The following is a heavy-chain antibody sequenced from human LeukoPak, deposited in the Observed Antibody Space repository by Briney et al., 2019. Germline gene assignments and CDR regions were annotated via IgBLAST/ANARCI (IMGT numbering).Heavy chain of an antibody. J-gene: IGHJ4*02. CDR1: GYSFTSFG. Sequence: GASVKVSCKASGYSFTSFGISWVRQAPGQGLEWMGWISAFNGNTNYAQNLQGRVTMTTDTSTSTAYMELRSLTSDDTAVYYCAREGQWLAIGLDFWGQGTLVNVSS. CDR3: AREGQWLAIGLDF. D-gene: IGHD6-19*01. CDR2: ISAFNGNT. V-gene: IGHV1-18*01.